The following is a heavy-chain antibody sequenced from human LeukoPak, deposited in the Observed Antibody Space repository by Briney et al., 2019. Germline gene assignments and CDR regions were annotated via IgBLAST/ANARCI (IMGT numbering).Heavy chain of an antibody. V-gene: IGHV1-18*01. D-gene: IGHD2-15*01. J-gene: IGHJ4*02. CDR3: ARAVVVAANTYFDY. Sequence: GASVKVSCQASGYTFTSYGISWVRQAPGQGLEWMGWISAYNGNTNYAQKLQGRVTMTTDTSTSTAYMELRSLRSDDTAVYYCARAVVVAANTYFDYWGQGTLVTVSS. CDR2: ISAYNGNT. CDR1: GYTFTSYG.